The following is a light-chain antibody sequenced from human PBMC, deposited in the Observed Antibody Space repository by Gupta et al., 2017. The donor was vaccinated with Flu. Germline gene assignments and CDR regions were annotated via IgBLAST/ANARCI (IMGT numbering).Light chain of an antibody. CDR3: LHYQSWPRT. CDR2: AAS. J-gene: IGKJ4*01. Sequence: IVMTQSPVTLSEPPGERTPLSCRASQSISSHLAWYQQKPGQAPRPLTYAASTRATGVPARFSGSGSGTEFTLTISSLQSEDVAVYYCLHYQSWPRTFGRGTKVEIK. V-gene: IGKV3-15*01. CDR1: QSISSH.